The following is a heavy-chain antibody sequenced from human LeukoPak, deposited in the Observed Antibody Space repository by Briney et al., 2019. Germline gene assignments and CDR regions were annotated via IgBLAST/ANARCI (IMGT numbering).Heavy chain of an antibody. Sequence: PSETLSLTCTVSGDSISSRSYYWGWIRQPPGQGLEWIVHISYTGSTYYNPSLKSRVTISVDTSKNQFSLQLRSVTAANTAVYYCARQYSDILTGYHRGELYWYFDLWGRGTLVTVSS. D-gene: IGHD3-9*01. CDR1: GDSISSRSYY. CDR3: ARQYSDILTGYHRGELYWYFDL. CDR2: ISYTGST. V-gene: IGHV4-39*07. J-gene: IGHJ2*01.